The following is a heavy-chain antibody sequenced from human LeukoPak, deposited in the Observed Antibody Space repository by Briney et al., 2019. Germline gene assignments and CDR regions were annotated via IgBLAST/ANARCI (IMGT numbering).Heavy chain of an antibody. CDR3: ARDALGRPYCSSTSCHEPLNNNWFDP. CDR2: INPSGGST. J-gene: IGHJ5*02. D-gene: IGHD2-2*01. V-gene: IGHV1-46*01. Sequence: GASVKVSCKASGYTFTSYYMHWVRQAPGQGLEWMGIINPSGGSTSYAQKFQGRVTMTRDTSTSTVYMELSSLRSEDTAVYYCARDALGRPYCSSTSCHEPLNNNWFDPWGQGTLVTVSS. CDR1: GYTFTSYY.